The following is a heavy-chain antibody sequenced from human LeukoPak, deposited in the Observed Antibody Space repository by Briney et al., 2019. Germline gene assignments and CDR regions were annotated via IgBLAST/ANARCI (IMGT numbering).Heavy chain of an antibody. J-gene: IGHJ4*02. CDR3: ARAGSAWELQGVSFDY. Sequence: GASVKVSCKASGGTFSSYAISWVRQAPGQGLEWMGGIIPIFGTANYAQKFQGRVTITADESTSTAYMELSSLRSEDTAVYYCARAGSAWELQGVSFDYWGQGTLVTVSS. CDR1: GGTFSSYA. CDR2: IIPIFGTA. V-gene: IGHV1-69*13. D-gene: IGHD1-26*01.